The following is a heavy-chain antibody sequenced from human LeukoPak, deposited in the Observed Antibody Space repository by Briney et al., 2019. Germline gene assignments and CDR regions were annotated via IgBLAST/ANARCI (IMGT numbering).Heavy chain of an antibody. V-gene: IGHV4-61*02. CDR3: ARFTIVDTAMVYYYYYYMDV. CDR2: IYTSGST. J-gene: IGHJ6*03. CDR1: GGSISSGSYY. Sequence: SETLSLTCTVSGGSISSGSYYWSWIRQPAGKGLEWIGRIYTSGSTNYNPSLKSRVTISVDTSKNQFSLKLSSVTAADTAVYYCARFTIVDTAMVYYYYYYMDVWSKGTTVTVSS. D-gene: IGHD5-18*01.